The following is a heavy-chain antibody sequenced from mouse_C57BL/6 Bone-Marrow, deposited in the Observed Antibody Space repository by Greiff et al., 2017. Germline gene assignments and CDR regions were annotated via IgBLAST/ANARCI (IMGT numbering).Heavy chain of an antibody. CDR1: GYTFTDYY. D-gene: IGHD1-1*01. CDR2: INPNNGGT. CDR3: AVRGLRRAMDY. Sequence: EVQLQQSGPELVKPGASVKISCKASGYTFTDYYMHWVKQSPGKSLEWIGDINPNNGGTSYNQKFKGKATLTVDKSSSTAYMELRSLTSEDSAVDYCAVRGLRRAMDYWGQGTTVTVSS. J-gene: IGHJ4*01. V-gene: IGHV1-26*01.